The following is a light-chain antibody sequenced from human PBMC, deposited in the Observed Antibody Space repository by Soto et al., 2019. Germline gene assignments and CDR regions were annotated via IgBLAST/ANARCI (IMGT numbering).Light chain of an antibody. CDR1: QSVSSY. J-gene: IGKJ2*01. Sequence: EIVLTQSPATLSLSPGERATLSCRASQSVSSYLAWYQQKPGQAPRLLIYDASNRATGIPARFSGSGSGTDFTLTISILEPEDFAVYYCQQRSNWRHTFGQGTKLEIK. V-gene: IGKV3-11*01. CDR3: QQRSNWRHT. CDR2: DAS.